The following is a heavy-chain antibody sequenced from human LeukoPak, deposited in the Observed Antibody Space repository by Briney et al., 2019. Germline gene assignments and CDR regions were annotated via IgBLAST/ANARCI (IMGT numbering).Heavy chain of an antibody. CDR3: ARGGDIVGATRSAFDF. Sequence: PGGSLRLSCAASGFTVSSNYMSWVRQAPGKGLEWVSVLSSGGTTYYADSVKGRFTISRDTSKSTLYLQMNSLRAEDTAIYYCARGGDIVGATRSAFDFWGQGTMVTVSS. CDR2: LSSGGTT. J-gene: IGHJ3*01. D-gene: IGHD1-26*01. CDR1: GFTVSSNY. V-gene: IGHV3-53*01.